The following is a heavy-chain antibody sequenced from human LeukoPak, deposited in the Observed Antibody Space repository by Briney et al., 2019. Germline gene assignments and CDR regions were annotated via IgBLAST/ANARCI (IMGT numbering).Heavy chain of an antibody. V-gene: IGHV4-34*01. CDR2: INHSGST. D-gene: IGHD3-22*01. J-gene: IGHJ4*02. Sequence: PSETLSLTCAVYGGSFSGYYWSWIRQPPGKGLEWIGEINHSGSTNYNPSLKSRVTISVDTSKNQFSLKLSSVTAADTAVYYYATMENDSSGYMVDYWGQGTLVTVSS. CDR3: ATMENDSSGYMVDY. CDR1: GGSFSGYY.